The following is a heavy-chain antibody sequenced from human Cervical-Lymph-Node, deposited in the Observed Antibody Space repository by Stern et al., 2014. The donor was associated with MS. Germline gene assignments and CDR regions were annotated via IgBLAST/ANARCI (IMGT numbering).Heavy chain of an antibody. CDR3: Y. D-gene: IGHD1-26*01. Sequence: VQLVQSGAEVKKPGASVKVSCKAFGYTFTSHYMHWVRQAPGQGLEWVGIINPSGDSATYAQKFQGRVTITRDTSTSTVYMYYCASGTGSKRPTGNYWGQGTLVTVSS. V-gene: IGHV1-46*01. CDR1: GYTFTSHY. J-gene: IGHJ4*02. CDR2: INPSGDSA.